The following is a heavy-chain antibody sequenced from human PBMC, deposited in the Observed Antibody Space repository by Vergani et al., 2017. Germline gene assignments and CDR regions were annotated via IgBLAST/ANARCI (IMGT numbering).Heavy chain of an antibody. CDR1: GFTFSAYS. CDR3: VRDPDYSTFDS. Sequence: DVRLVESGGGVVQPGGSLRLSCAASGFTFSAYSMNWVRQTPGKGLEWISYIGVSDNSIYYADSVMGRFAISRDKSRNLIFLQMNSLRADDSALYFCVRDPDYSTFDSWGQGTLVTVS. CDR2: IGVSDNSI. J-gene: IGHJ4*02. V-gene: IGHV3-48*01. D-gene: IGHD4-11*01.